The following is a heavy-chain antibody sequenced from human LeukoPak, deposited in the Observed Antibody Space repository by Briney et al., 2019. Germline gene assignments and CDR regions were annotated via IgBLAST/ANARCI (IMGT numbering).Heavy chain of an antibody. D-gene: IGHD1-14*01. J-gene: IGHJ4*02. Sequence: ASVKVSCKVSGYTLTELSVHWVRQAPGKGLAWMGGFDPEDGETIYAQKFQGRVTMTEDTSTDTAYMELSSLRSEDTAVYYCATTGRTRDYFDYWGQGTLVTVSS. CDR3: ATTGRTRDYFDY. CDR2: FDPEDGET. CDR1: GYTLTELS. V-gene: IGHV1-24*01.